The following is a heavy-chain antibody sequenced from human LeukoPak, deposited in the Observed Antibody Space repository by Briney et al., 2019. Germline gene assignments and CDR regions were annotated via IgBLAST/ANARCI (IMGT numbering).Heavy chain of an antibody. V-gene: IGHV3-7*01. CDR2: IKQDGSEK. J-gene: IGHJ6*02. D-gene: IGHD3-22*01. CDR1: GFAFSSYW. Sequence: GGSLRLSCAASGFAFSSYWMSWVRQAPGRGLEWVANIKQDGSEKYYVDSVKGRFTISRDNAKNSLYLQMNSLRAEDTAVYYCAREVGDYDSSGYYVYYYYAMDVWGQGTTVTVSS. CDR3: AREVGDYDSSGYYVYYYYAMDV.